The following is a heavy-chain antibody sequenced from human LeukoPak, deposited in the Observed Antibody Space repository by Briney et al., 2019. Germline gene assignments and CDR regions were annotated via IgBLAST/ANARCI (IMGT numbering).Heavy chain of an antibody. CDR3: AKGTVVVVAANDY. D-gene: IGHD2-15*01. V-gene: IGHV3-23*01. J-gene: IGHJ4*02. CDR1: GFTFSSYA. CDR2: ISGSGGTT. Sequence: GGSLRLSCAASGFTFSSYAMTWVRQAPGKGLEWVPAISGSGGTTYYADSVKGRFTISRDNSKNTLYLQMNSLRAEDTAVYYCAKGTVVVVAANDYWGQGTLVTVSS.